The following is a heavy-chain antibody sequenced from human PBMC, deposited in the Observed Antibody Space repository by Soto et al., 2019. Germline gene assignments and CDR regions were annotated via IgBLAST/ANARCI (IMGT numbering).Heavy chain of an antibody. J-gene: IGHJ6*02. V-gene: IGHV4-4*07. CDR2: FYTGGTT. CDR3: ARIDYSRQLADV. CDR1: GVCLNNYD. Sequence: SDTMAITCTVSGVCLNNYDGSWIRQPAGRGLEWIGRFYTGGTTKYNPSLKSRVTVSADTSKNQISLKLTSVTAADTAVYYCARIDYSRQLADVWGQGTTVTVSS. D-gene: IGHD4-4*01.